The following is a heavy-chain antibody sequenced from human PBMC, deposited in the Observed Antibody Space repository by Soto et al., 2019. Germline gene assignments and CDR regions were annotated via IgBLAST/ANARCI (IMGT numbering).Heavy chain of an antibody. J-gene: IGHJ4*02. Sequence: FLISAIACVRQAPGQGLEWMGGIIPILGTIHIAQNFQGRVNFTADRSTSTAYMALSSLRSEDTATYFCARGKEWEQPSNHYDFDYWGPGSQVIVSS. V-gene: IGHV1-69*06. CDR3: ARGKEWEQPSNHYDFDY. D-gene: IGHD1-26*01. CDR1: FLISA. CDR2: IIPILGTI.